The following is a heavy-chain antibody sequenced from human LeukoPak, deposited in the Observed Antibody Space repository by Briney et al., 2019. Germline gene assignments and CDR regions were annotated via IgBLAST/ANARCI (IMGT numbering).Heavy chain of an antibody. CDR2: ISSSSSYI. V-gene: IGHV3-21*01. Sequence: GGSLRLSCAASGFTFSSYSMNWVRQAPGKGLEWVSSISSSSSYIYYADSVKGRFTISRDNAENSLYLQMNSLRAEDTAVYYCARDDCSGGSCYPNFDYWGQGTLVTVSS. CDR3: ARDDCSGGSCYPNFDY. J-gene: IGHJ4*02. CDR1: GFTFSSYS. D-gene: IGHD2-15*01.